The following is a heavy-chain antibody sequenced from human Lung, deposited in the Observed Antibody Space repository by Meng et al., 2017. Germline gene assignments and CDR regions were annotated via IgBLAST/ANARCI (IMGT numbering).Heavy chain of an antibody. CDR2: INHSGST. CDR1: GGSFSDYY. D-gene: IGHD4-11*01. V-gene: IGHV4-34*01. CDR3: ARGPTTMAHDFDY. J-gene: IGHJ4*02. Sequence: QGHLQHWGAGLLTPSGPLSPPCVVTGGSFSDYYWSWIRKPPGKGLEWIGEINHSGSTNYNPSLESRATISVDTSQNNLSLKLSSVTAADSAVYYCARGPTTMAHDFDYWGQGTLVTVSS.